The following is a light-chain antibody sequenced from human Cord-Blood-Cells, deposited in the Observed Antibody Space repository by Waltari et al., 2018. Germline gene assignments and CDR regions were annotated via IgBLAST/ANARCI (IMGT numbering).Light chain of an antibody. Sequence: IVMPQSPDSLAVSLGERATTTCKSSQSVLYSTHNKNYLAWYQQKPGQPPKLLIYWASTRESGVPDRFSGSGSGTDFTLTISSLQAEDVAVYYCQQYYSTPRTFGQGTKVEIK. CDR1: QSVLYSTHNKNY. CDR3: QQYYSTPRT. J-gene: IGKJ1*01. CDR2: WAS. V-gene: IGKV4-1*01.